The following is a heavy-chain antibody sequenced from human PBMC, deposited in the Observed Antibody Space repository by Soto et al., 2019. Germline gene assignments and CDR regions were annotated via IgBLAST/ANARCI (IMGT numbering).Heavy chain of an antibody. V-gene: IGHV2-5*02. Sequence: QITLKESGPTLVKPTQTLTLTCTFSGFSLSSRGVGVGWIRQPPGKALEWLALIYWDDDKRYSPSLKSRLTTTKDTSKNHVVLTMTNMDPVDIATYYCGVRRSSGWNKSDFEYWGQGTLVIFSS. D-gene: IGHD6-19*01. CDR2: IYWDDDK. CDR3: GVRRSSGWNKSDFEY. J-gene: IGHJ4*02. CDR1: GFSLSSRGVG.